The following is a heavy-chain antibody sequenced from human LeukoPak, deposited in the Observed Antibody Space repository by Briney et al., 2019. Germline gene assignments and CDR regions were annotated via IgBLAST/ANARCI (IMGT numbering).Heavy chain of an antibody. CDR3: AKDYYGSGSYDTFDY. CDR1: GFTFSSYA. D-gene: IGHD3-10*01. Sequence: PGGSLRLSCAASGFTFSSYAMSWVRQAPGKGLEWVSAISGGGGSTYYADSVNGRFTISRDNSKNTLYLQMNSLRAEDTAVYYCAKDYYGSGSYDTFDYWGQGTLVTVSS. V-gene: IGHV3-23*01. J-gene: IGHJ4*02. CDR2: ISGGGGST.